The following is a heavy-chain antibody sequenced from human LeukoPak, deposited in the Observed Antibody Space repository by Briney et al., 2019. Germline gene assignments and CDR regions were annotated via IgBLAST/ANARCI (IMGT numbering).Heavy chain of an antibody. CDR3: ARGRWNDILTGYYNPGWFDP. J-gene: IGHJ5*02. CDR2: INPSGGST. V-gene: IGHV1-46*01. Sequence: ASVKVSCKASGYTFTSYYMHWVRQAPGQGLEWVGIINPSGGSTSYAQTFQGRVTMTRDTSTSTVYMELSSLRSEDTAVYYCARGRWNDILTGYYNPGWFDPWGQGTLVTVSS. CDR1: GYTFTSYY. D-gene: IGHD3-9*01.